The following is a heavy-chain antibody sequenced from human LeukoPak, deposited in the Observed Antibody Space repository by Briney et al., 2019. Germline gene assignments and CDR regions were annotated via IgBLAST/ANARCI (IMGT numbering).Heavy chain of an antibody. V-gene: IGHV3-23*01. CDR1: GFTFSSYA. CDR2: ISGNGGGT. CDR3: ASPSTPNYYYDSSGLVRRHAADAFDI. Sequence: HPGGSLRLSCAASGFTFSSYAMSWVRQAPGQGLEWVSAISGNGGGTYYADSVKGRFTVSRDNSKNTLYLQMSSLRAEDSAVYYCASPSTPNYYYDSSGLVRRHAADAFDIWGQGTMVTVSS. D-gene: IGHD3-22*01. J-gene: IGHJ3*02.